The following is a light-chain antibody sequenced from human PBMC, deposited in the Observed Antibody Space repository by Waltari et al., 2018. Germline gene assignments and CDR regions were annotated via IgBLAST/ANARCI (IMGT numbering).Light chain of an antibody. V-gene: IGKV3-11*01. J-gene: IGKJ1*01. CDR3: QQRYSWPLT. Sequence: EIVLTQSPATLSLSPGERANLSCRASQSIRTHLGWYQQKPGQATRLVIYDATNRATGLPARFSGSGSGTDFTLTISSLEPEDFAVYFCQQRYSWPLTFGQGTKVEF. CDR1: QSIRTH. CDR2: DAT.